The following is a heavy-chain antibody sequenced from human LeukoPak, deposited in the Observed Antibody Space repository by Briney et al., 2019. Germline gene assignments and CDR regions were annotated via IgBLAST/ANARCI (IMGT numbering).Heavy chain of an antibody. D-gene: IGHD5-18*01. CDR1: GGSISSYY. CDR3: ARGSGYSYGYNLFI. Sequence: SSETLSLTCSVSGGSISSYYWSWIRQPAGKGLEWIGRIYTSGSTNYNPSLKSRVTMSVDTSKNQFSLKLSSVTAADTAVYYCARGSGYSYGYNLFIWGQGTLVTVSS. V-gene: IGHV4-4*07. J-gene: IGHJ4*02. CDR2: IYTSGST.